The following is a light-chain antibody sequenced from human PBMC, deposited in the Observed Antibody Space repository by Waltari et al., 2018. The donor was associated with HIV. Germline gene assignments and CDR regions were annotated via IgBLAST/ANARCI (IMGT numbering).Light chain of an antibody. CDR2: KDD. CDR1: SGSIASNY. V-gene: IGLV6-57*01. Sequence: NFMLTQPHSVSESPGKTVTVSCTRSSGSIASNYVQWYQQRPGRSPTTVISKDDQRPSGVPDRFSGSIDSSSNSASLTISGLRPEDEADYYCQSYDNENPVLFGGGTKLTVL. CDR3: QSYDNENPVL. J-gene: IGLJ2*01.